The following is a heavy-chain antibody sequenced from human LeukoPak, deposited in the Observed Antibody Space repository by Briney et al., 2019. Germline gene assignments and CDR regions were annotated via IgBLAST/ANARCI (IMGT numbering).Heavy chain of an antibody. D-gene: IGHD2-2*01. J-gene: IGHJ4*02. CDR2: IRYDGNNK. CDR1: GFTFSNYG. CDR3: AKDSIVVVPAPIDFDY. V-gene: IGHV3-30*02. Sequence: GGSLRPSCTTSGFTFSNYGMHWVRQAPGKGLEWVAFIRYDGNNKFYADSVKGRCTISRDNSKNTLYLQMNSLRAEDTAVYYCAKDSIVVVPAPIDFDYWGQGTLVTVSS.